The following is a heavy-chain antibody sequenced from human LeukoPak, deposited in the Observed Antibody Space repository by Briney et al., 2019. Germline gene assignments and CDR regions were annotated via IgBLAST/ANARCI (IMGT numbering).Heavy chain of an antibody. D-gene: IGHD2-15*01. CDR3: ARDDRYCSGGSCRGALDY. CDR1: GGSISNYY. V-gene: IGHV4-4*07. Sequence: KPSETLSLTCTVTGGSISNYYWSWIRQPAGKGLEWIGRIYTSGSTNYNPSLKSRVTMSVDTSKNQFSLKLSSVTAADTAVYYCARDDRYCSGGSCRGALDYWGQGTLVTVSS. J-gene: IGHJ4*02. CDR2: IYTSGST.